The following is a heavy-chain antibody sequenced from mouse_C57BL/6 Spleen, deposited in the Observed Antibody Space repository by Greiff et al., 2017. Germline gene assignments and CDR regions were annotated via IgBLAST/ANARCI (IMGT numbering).Heavy chain of an antibody. CDR3: ARSGYDGSRECYFDY. CDR1: GYTFTSYW. D-gene: IGHD1-1*01. V-gene: IGHV1-53*01. Sequence: QVQLQQPGTELVKPGASVKLSCKASGYTFTSYWMHWVKQRPGQGLEWIGNINPSNGGTNYNEKFKSKATLTVDKSSSTAYMQLSSLTSEDSAVYDCARSGYDGSRECYFDYWGQGTTLTVSS. CDR2: INPSNGGT. J-gene: IGHJ2*01.